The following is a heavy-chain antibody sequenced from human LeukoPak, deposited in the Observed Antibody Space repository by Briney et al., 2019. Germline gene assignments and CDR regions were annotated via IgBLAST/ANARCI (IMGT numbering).Heavy chain of an antibody. Sequence: PGGSLRLSCAAPGFTFSDYYMSWIRQAPGKGLEWVSYISSSGSTIYYADSVKGRFTISRDNAKNSLYLQMNSLRAEDTAVYYCARVATLHDAFDIWGQGTMVTVSS. CDR2: ISSSGSTI. J-gene: IGHJ3*02. V-gene: IGHV3-11*04. CDR3: ARVATLHDAFDI. CDR1: GFTFSDYY.